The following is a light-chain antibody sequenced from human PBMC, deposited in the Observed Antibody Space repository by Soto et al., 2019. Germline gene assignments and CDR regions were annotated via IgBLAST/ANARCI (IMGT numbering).Light chain of an antibody. CDR3: QAWDRSLGV. CDR1: KLGDKY. Sequence: SYELTQPPSVSVSPGQTASISCSGNKLGDKYACWYQQKPGQSPVLVIYQDSKRPSGIPERFSGSNSGNTATLTISGTQAMDEAAFYCQAWDRSLGVFGGRTKVTFL. CDR2: QDS. J-gene: IGLJ2*01. V-gene: IGLV3-1*01.